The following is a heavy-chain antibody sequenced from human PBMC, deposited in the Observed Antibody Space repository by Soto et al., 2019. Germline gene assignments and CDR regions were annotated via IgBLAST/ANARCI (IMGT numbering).Heavy chain of an antibody. D-gene: IGHD2-2*01. CDR1: GYTFTGYY. Sequence: ASVKVSCKASGYTFTGYYMHWVRQAPGQGLEWMGWINPNSGGTNYAQKFQGWVTMTRDTSISTAYMELSRLRSDDTAVYYCARERSTAMYYYYGMDVWGQGTTVTVS. CDR3: ARERSTAMYYYYGMDV. V-gene: IGHV1-2*04. CDR2: INPNSGGT. J-gene: IGHJ6*02.